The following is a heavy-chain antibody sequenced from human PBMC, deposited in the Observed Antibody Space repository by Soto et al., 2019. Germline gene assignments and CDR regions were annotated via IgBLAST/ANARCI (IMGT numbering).Heavy chain of an antibody. J-gene: IGHJ4*02. D-gene: IGHD2-2*02. CDR3: ARAGDDCSTTTCYMIAY. CDR2: INTGNGNT. Sequence: GASVKVSCKASGYTFTSYAMHWVRQAPGQRLEWMGWINTGNGNTKYSQKFQGRVTITRDTSASTAYMELSSLRSEDTAVYYCARAGDDCSTTTCYMIAYWGQGTLVTVSP. CDR1: GYTFTSYA. V-gene: IGHV1-3*04.